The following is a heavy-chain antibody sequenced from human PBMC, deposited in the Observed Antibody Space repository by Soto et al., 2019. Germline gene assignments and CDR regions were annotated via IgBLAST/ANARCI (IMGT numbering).Heavy chain of an antibody. CDR3: MRDRGAGSYTGFDY. V-gene: IGHV4-4*02. CDR1: DGSVSSNNW. Sequence: QVQLQQSGPGLVEPSGTLSLACVVSDGSVSSNNWWNWVRQSPGKGLEWIGEIYHTGSTNDNPSHKSRVTLSVDTSQNEVSRKMSYVTAADTAVYYCMRDRGAGSYTGFDYWGQGTLVTVSS. J-gene: IGHJ4*02. D-gene: IGHD3-16*02. CDR2: IYHTGST.